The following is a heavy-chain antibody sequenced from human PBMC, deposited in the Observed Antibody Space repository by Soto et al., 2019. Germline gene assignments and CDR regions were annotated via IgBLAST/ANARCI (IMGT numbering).Heavy chain of an antibody. D-gene: IGHD4-17*01. CDR1: GDSFSSNSAA. CDR3: ARETTTVVIYNWFDP. J-gene: IGHJ5*02. V-gene: IGHV6-1*01. CDR2: TYYRSKWYY. Sequence: SQTLSLTCAISGDSFSSNSAAWNWIRQSPSRGLEWLGRTYYRSKWYYDYAISVKSRITINPGTSKNQFSLQLNSVTPEDTAVYYCARETTTVVIYNWFDPWGQGTLVTVSS.